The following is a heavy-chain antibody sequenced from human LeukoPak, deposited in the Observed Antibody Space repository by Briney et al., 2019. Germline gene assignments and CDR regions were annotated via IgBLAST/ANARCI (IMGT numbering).Heavy chain of an antibody. CDR2: INYSGIT. CDR3: AKTIRKYYFDSSGYLFQQ. J-gene: IGHJ1*01. Sequence: SETLSLTCSVSGDSIGNYYWAWIRQPPGKRLEWIGNINYSGITDYNPSLKSRGTISIDASENQLSLRLSSVTAADTAVYYCAKTIRKYYFDSSGYLFQQWSQGTLATVTS. V-gene: IGHV4-59*08. D-gene: IGHD3-22*01. CDR1: GDSIGNYY.